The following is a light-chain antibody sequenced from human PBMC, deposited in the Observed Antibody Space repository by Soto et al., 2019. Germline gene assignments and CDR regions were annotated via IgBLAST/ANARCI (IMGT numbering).Light chain of an antibody. CDR3: QQYNNWPLT. Sequence: EIVMTQSPATLSVSPGERATLSCRASQSVSSNLAWSQQKPGQAPRLLIYGASTRATGIPARFSGSGSGTEFTLTISSLQSEDFAGYYGQQYNNWPLTFGGGTKVEIK. CDR1: QSVSSN. V-gene: IGKV3-15*01. CDR2: GAS. J-gene: IGKJ4*01.